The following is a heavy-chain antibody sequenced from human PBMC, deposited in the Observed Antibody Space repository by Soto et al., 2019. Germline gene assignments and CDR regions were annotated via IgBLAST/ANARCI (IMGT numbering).Heavy chain of an antibody. V-gene: IGHV4-31*03. J-gene: IGHJ6*02. CDR2: IHYSGTT. Sequence: QVQLQESGPGLVKPSQTLSLTCTVSGGSISSGNTYYWTWIRQHPGKGLEWIGYIHYSGTTYYNPSLKSRVTISVDTSKNQFSLNLSSVTAADTAVYFCARRSRTSGSGGSYYYYAMDVWGQGTTVTVSS. CDR3: ARRSRTSGSGGSYYYYAMDV. CDR1: GGSISSGNTYY. D-gene: IGHD6-19*01.